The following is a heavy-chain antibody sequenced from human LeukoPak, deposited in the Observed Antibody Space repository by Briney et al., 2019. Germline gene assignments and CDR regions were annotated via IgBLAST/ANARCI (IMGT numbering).Heavy chain of an antibody. D-gene: IGHD1-26*01. J-gene: IGHJ3*02. Sequence: SQTLSLTCTVSGGSISSGGYYWSWIRQHPGKGLEWIGYIYYSGSTDYNPSLKSRVTMSVDTSKNQFSLKLSSVTAADTAVYYCARDSGGYYDPFFDIWGQGTMVTVSS. CDR2: IYYSGST. CDR3: ARDSGGYYDPFFDI. CDR1: GGSISSGGYY. V-gene: IGHV4-31*03.